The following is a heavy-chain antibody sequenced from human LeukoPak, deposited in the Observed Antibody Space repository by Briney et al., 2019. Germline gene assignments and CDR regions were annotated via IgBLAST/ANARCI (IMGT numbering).Heavy chain of an antibody. CDR2: IKQDGSEK. CDR3: ARASGPVTNEGPYYYYYYMDV. Sequence: GGSLRLSCAASGFTFSSYWMSWVRQAPGKGLEWVANIKQDGSEKYYVDSVKGRFTISRDNAKNSLYLQMNSLRAEDTAVYYCARASGPVTNEGPYYYYYYMDVWGKGTTVTVSS. J-gene: IGHJ6*03. V-gene: IGHV3-7*01. D-gene: IGHD4-11*01. CDR1: GFTFSSYW.